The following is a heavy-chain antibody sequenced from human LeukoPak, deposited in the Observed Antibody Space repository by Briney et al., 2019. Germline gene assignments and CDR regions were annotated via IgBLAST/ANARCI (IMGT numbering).Heavy chain of an antibody. CDR1: GFTFSSYG. D-gene: IGHD4-17*01. CDR2: IWYDGSNK. Sequence: GGSLRLSCAASGFTFSSYGMHWVRQAPGKGLEWVAVIWYDGSNKYYADSVKGRFTISRDNSKDTLYLQMNSLTAEDTAVYYCARESANDYGDNHAGACLDYWGQGNLVTVSS. V-gene: IGHV3-33*01. CDR3: ARESANDYGDNHAGACLDY. J-gene: IGHJ4*02.